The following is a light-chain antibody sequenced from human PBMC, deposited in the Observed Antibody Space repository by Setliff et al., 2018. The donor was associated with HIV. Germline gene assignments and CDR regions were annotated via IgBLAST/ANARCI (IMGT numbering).Light chain of an antibody. CDR2: DVS. CDR3: DSYTSTGIYV. V-gene: IGLV2-14*03. CDR1: RSDVGAYNS. Sequence: SALAQPASVSGSPGQVITVSCTGTRSDVGAYNSVSWFQQHPGRAPKLIIFDVSSRPSGVSNRFSGSKFGNTASLTISGLQTEDEADYYCDSYTSTGIYVFGTGTKVT. J-gene: IGLJ1*01.